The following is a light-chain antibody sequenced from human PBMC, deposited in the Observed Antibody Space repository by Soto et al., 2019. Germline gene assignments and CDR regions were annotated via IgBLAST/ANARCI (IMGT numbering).Light chain of an antibody. CDR2: AAS. J-gene: IGKJ5*01. Sequence: DRVTITCRASQTISRWLAWYQQKPGKAPKLLIYAASTLQSGVPSRFSGSGSGTDFTLTISCLQSEDFATYYCQQYYSYLPITFGQGTRLEIK. CDR3: QQYYSYLPIT. CDR1: QTISRW. V-gene: IGKV1-8*01.